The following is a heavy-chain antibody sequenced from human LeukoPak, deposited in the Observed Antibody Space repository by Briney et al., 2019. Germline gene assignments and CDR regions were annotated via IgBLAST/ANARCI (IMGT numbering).Heavy chain of an antibody. J-gene: IGHJ5*02. D-gene: IGHD3-9*01. CDR3: ARGRYILTGYHRNWLDP. Sequence: ASVKVSCKASGYTFTGYYMHWVRQAPGQGLEWMGWMNPNSGNTGYAQKFQGRVTMTRNTSISTAYMELSSLRSEDTAVYYCARGRYILTGYHRNWLDPWGQGTLVTVSS. CDR2: MNPNSGNT. CDR1: GYTFTGYY. V-gene: IGHV1-8*02.